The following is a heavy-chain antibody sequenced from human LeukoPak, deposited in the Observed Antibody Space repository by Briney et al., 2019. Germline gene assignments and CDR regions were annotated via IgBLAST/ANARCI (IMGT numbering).Heavy chain of an antibody. CDR2: IIPIFGTA. J-gene: IGHJ6*02. CDR3: AKAGGNYYFYYGMDV. Sequence: ASVKVSCKASGGTFSSYAISWVRQAPGQGLEWMGGIIPIFGTANYAQKFQGRVTITADESTSTAYMELSSLRSEDTAVYYCAKAGGNYYFYYGMDVWGQGTTVTVSS. D-gene: IGHD3-16*01. V-gene: IGHV1-69*13. CDR1: GGTFSSYA.